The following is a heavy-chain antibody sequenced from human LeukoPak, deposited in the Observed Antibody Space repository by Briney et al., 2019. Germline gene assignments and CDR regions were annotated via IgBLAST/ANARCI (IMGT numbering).Heavy chain of an antibody. Sequence: SETLSLTCTVSGGSISSSSYYWGWIRQPPGKGLEWIGSIYYSGSTYYNPSLKSRVTISVDTSKNQFSLKLSSVTAADTAVYYCARRDRGYYSDFDYWGQGTLVTVSS. CDR3: ARRDRGYYSDFDY. J-gene: IGHJ4*02. D-gene: IGHD3-3*01. CDR2: IYYSGST. CDR1: GGSISSSSYY. V-gene: IGHV4-39*01.